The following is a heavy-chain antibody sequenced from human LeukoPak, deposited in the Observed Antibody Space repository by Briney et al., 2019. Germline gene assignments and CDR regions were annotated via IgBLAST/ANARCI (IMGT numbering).Heavy chain of an antibody. J-gene: IGHJ4*02. V-gene: IGHV3-33*08. D-gene: IGHD6-19*01. CDR2: IWYDGSNK. CDR3: ARDQAEGQLDY. CDR1: GFTFNNAW. Sequence: GGSLRLSCAASGFTFNNAWMNWVRQAPGKGLEWVAVIWYDGSNKYYADSVKGRFTISRDNSKNTLYLQMNSLRAEDTAVYYCARDQAEGQLDYWGQGTLVTVSS.